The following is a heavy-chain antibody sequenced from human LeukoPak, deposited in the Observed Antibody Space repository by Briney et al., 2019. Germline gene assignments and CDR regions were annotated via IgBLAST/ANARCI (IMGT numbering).Heavy chain of an antibody. Sequence: ASVKVSCKASGDTFSNNYVQWVRQAPGQGLEWMGIIHPSGGSTTYAQKFQGRVSMTEDTSTATAYMELSSLGSEDTAVYYCATEAIYFLYWGQGTLVTVSS. CDR2: IHPSGGST. CDR1: GDTFSNNY. J-gene: IGHJ4*02. D-gene: IGHD2/OR15-2a*01. CDR3: ATEAIYFLY. V-gene: IGHV1-46*01.